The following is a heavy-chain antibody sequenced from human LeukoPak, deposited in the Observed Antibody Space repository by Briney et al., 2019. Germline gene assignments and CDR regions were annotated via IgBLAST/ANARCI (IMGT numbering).Heavy chain of an antibody. CDR2: IYHSGST. Sequence: PSETLSLTCAVSGYSISSGYYWGWIRQPPGKGLEWIGSIYHSGSTYYNPSLKSRVTISVDTSKNQFSLKLSSVTAADTAVYYCARGKGDYFLFDYWGQGTLVTVSS. D-gene: IGHD4-17*01. CDR1: GYSISSGYY. J-gene: IGHJ4*02. V-gene: IGHV4-38-2*01. CDR3: ARGKGDYFLFDY.